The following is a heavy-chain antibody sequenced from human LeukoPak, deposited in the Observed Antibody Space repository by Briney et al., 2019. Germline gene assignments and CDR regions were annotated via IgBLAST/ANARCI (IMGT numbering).Heavy chain of an antibody. V-gene: IGHV4-61*01. Sequence: SETLSLSCTVSEGSITSSSYNWGWIRQPPGKGLEWIGYIYYSGSINYNPSLKSRVTISVDTSKNQFSLKLSSVTAADTAVYYCAREHDDSSGYYRRYYYYMDVWGKGTTVTVSS. D-gene: IGHD3-22*01. CDR2: IYYSGSI. CDR3: AREHDDSSGYYRRYYYYMDV. J-gene: IGHJ6*03. CDR1: EGSITSSSYN.